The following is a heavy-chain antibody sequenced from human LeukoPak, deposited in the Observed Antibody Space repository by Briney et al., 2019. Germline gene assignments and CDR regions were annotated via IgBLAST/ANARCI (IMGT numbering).Heavy chain of an antibody. CDR2: ISAYNGNT. CDR3: ARCYGGGSGSYAHDAFDI. CDR1: GYTFTSYG. D-gene: IGHD3-10*01. J-gene: IGHJ3*02. Sequence: ASVKVSCKASGYTFTSYGISWVRQAPGQGLEWMGWISAYNGNTNYAQKLQGRVTMTTDTSTSTAYMELRSLRSDDTAVYYCARCYGGGSGSYAHDAFDIWGQGTMVTVSS. V-gene: IGHV1-18*01.